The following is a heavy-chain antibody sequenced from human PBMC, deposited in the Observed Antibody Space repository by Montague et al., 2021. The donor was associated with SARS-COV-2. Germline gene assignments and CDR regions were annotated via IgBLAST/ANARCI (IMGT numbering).Heavy chain of an antibody. CDR1: GFTFTNYA. CDR2: ISGYGDAT. D-gene: IGHD2-2*01. V-gene: IGHV3-23*01. CDR3: ARGGRTNVWYEERFDS. J-gene: IGHJ5*01. Sequence: SLRLSCAASGFTFTNYAMAWVRQAPGRGLEWVSTISGYGDATYYADSAKGRFTISRDNSGDTVYLQIDYVRGEDTAVYFCARGGRTNVWYEERFDSWGQGTLVTVSS.